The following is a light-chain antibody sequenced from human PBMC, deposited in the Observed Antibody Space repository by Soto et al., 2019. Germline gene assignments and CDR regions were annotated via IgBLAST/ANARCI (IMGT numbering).Light chain of an antibody. CDR2: GAS. CDR3: QQYDGSPRT. V-gene: IGKV3-20*01. J-gene: IGKJ1*01. CDR1: QSLTSSY. Sequence: EIVLTQSPATLSLSPGERATLSCGASQSLTSSYLAWYQQKPGQAPRLLIYGASSRATGIPDRFTGSGSGTDFTLTISRLEPEDFAVYYCQQYDGSPRTFGQGTKVDIK.